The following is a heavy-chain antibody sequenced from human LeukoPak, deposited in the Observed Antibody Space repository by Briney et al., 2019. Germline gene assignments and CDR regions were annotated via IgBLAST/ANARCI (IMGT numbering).Heavy chain of an antibody. CDR1: GFTFSSYW. Sequence: HPGGSLRLSCAASGFTFSSYWMSWVRQAPGKGLEWVANIKQDGSEKYYVDSVRGRFTISRDNAKDSLYLQMNSLRAEDTAVYYCAREPLDYYDSSGYYYFDYWGQGTLVTVSS. CDR2: IKQDGSEK. CDR3: AREPLDYYDSSGYYYFDY. V-gene: IGHV3-7*01. D-gene: IGHD3-22*01. J-gene: IGHJ4*02.